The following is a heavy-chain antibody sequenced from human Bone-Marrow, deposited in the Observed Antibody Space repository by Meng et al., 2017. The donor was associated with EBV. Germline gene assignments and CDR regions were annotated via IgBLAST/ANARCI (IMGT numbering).Heavy chain of an antibody. J-gene: IGHJ4*02. CDR1: GGSVSSGSYY. D-gene: IGHD5-24*01. Sequence: QVHLPESGPGPGKPSETLSLTCTVSGGSVSSGSYYWSWIRQPPGKGLEWIGYIYYSGSTNYHPSLKSRVTISVDTSKNQFSLKLSSVTAADTAVYYCARRRLQFGYFDYWGQGTLVTVSS. CDR3: ARRRLQFGYFDY. V-gene: IGHV4-61*01. CDR2: IYYSGST.